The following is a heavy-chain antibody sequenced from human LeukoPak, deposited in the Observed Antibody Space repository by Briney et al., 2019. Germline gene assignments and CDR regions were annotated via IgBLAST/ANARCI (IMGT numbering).Heavy chain of an antibody. D-gene: IGHD3-10*02. CDR3: AELGITMIGGV. CDR1: GFTFSSYE. Sequence: GGSLRLSCPASGFTFSSYEMNWVRQAPGKGRGWVSYISCSGSTIYYADSVKGRFNIYRDNAKNSLYLQMHSLRAEDTAVYYCAELGITMIGGVWGKGTTVTISS. V-gene: IGHV3-48*03. CDR2: ISCSGSTI. J-gene: IGHJ6*04.